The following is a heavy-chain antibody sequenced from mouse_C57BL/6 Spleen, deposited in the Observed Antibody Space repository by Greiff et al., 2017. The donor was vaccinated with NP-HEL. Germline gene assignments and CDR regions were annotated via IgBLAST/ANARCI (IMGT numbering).Heavy chain of an antibody. CDR2: ISSGSSTI. CDR3: ARHGYYPYYAMDY. V-gene: IGHV5-17*01. CDR1: GFTFSDYG. D-gene: IGHD2-3*01. J-gene: IGHJ4*01. Sequence: VQLQQSGGGLVKPGGSLKLSCAASGFTFSDYGMHWVRQAPEKGLEWVAYISSGSSTIYYADTVKGRFTISRDNAKNTLFLQMTSLRSEDTAMYYCARHGYYPYYAMDYWGQGTSVTVSS.